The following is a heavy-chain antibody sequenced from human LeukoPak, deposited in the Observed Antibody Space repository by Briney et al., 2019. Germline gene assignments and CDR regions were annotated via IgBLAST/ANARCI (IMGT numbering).Heavy chain of an antibody. D-gene: IGHD3-22*01. Sequence: SQTLSLTCTVSGGSISIGDYYWRWIRQPPGKGLEWIAYIYYSGITYYNPSLKSRVTISVDTSKNQFSLKLSSVTDADTAVYYCARARDDSSGYDDYWGQGTLVTVSS. CDR1: GGSISIGDYY. V-gene: IGHV4-30-4*01. J-gene: IGHJ4*02. CDR2: IYYSGIT. CDR3: ARARDDSSGYDDY.